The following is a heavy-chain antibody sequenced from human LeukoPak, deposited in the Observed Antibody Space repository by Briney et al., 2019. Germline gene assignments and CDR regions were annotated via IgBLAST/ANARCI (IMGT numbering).Heavy chain of an antibody. Sequence: GGSLRLSCAASGFTFSSYSMNWVRQAPGKGLEWVSSISSSSSYIYYADSVKGRFTISRDNAKNSLYLQMNSLRAEDTAVYYCARGEVHYYGSGSDYWGQGTLVTVSS. D-gene: IGHD3-10*01. CDR1: GFTFSSYS. J-gene: IGHJ4*02. CDR2: ISSSSSYI. CDR3: ARGEVHYYGSGSDY. V-gene: IGHV3-21*01.